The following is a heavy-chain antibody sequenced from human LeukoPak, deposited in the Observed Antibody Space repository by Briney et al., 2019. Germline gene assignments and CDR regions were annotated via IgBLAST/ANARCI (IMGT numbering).Heavy chain of an antibody. CDR1: GFTFGDYA. J-gene: IGHJ2*01. CDR3: TRVKSDYYDSSGYSNWYFDL. D-gene: IGHD3-22*01. Sequence: QPGRSLRLSCTASGFTFGDYAMSWFRQAPGKGLEWVGFIRSKAYGGTTEYAASVKGRFTISRDDSKSIAYLQMNSLKTEDTAVYYCTRVKSDYYDSSGYSNWYFDLWGRGTLVTVSS. V-gene: IGHV3-49*03. CDR2: IRSKAYGGTT.